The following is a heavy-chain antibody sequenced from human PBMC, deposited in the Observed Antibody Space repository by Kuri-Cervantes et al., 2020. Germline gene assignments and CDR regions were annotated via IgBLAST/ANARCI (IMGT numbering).Heavy chain of an antibody. Sequence: ASVKVSCKASGYTFTGYYMHWVRRAPGQGLEWMGWINPNSGGTNYAQKFQGWVTMTRDTSISTAYMELSRLRSDDTAVYYCAREGVYCSSTSCYGDGYYYYYYMDVWGKGTTVTVSS. J-gene: IGHJ6*03. V-gene: IGHV1-2*04. CDR3: AREGVYCSSTSCYGDGYYYYYYMDV. CDR2: INPNSGGT. D-gene: IGHD2-2*01. CDR1: GYTFTGYY.